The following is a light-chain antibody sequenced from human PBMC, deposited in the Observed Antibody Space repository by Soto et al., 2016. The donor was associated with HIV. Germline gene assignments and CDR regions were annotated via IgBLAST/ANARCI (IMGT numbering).Light chain of an antibody. V-gene: IGLV3-21*04. Sequence: SYVLTQPLSLSVAPRKTARITCGGNNIGSKSVHWYQQKPGQAPALVIYDDSDRPSGIPERFSGSNSGNTATLTISRVEAGDEADYYCQVWDVSSDHVVFGGGTKLTV. CDR1: NIGSKS. CDR3: QVWDVSSDHVV. CDR2: DDS. J-gene: IGLJ2*01.